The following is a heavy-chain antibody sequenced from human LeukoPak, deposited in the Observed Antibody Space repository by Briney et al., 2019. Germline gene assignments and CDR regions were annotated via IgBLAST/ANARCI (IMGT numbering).Heavy chain of an antibody. CDR3: AKAEGITIFGVPPPDY. CDR1: GFTFSSYA. D-gene: IGHD3-3*01. CDR2: ISGSGGST. J-gene: IGHJ4*02. Sequence: GGSLRLSCAASGFTFSSYAMSWVRQASGKGLEWVSAISGSGGSTYYADSVKGRFTISRDNSKNTLYLQMNSLRAEDTAVYYCAKAEGITIFGVPPPDYWGQGTLVTVSS. V-gene: IGHV3-23*01.